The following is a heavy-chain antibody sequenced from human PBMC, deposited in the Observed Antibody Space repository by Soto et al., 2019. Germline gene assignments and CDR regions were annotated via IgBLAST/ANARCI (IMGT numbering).Heavy chain of an antibody. CDR2: ISYDGTIK. J-gene: IGHJ4*02. V-gene: IGHV3-30*18. CDR1: GFTFTSNA. D-gene: IGHD2-8*01. Sequence: QVQLVESGGGVVQPGRSLRLSCAAYGFTFTSNAMHWVRQAPGKGLEWVTFISYDGTIKYYADSVKGRFTISRDNSKNTMKLQMNSLRAEDTAVYYCAKDRATKYALDYWGQGTLVTVSS. CDR3: AKDRATKYALDY.